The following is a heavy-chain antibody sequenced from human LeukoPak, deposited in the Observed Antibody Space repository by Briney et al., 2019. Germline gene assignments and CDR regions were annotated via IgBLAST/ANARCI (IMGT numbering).Heavy chain of an antibody. V-gene: IGHV3-74*01. CDR3: VKLSIIGVDY. J-gene: IGHJ4*02. CDR2: INSDGRNT. CDR1: GFTFSTYW. Sequence: QPGGSLRLSCAASGFTFSTYWMHWVRQAPGKGLVWVSGINSDGRNTNYADSVKGRFTISRDNAKNTLYLQMNSLRAEDTAVYYCVKLSIIGVDYWGRGALVTVSS. D-gene: IGHD2/OR15-2a*01.